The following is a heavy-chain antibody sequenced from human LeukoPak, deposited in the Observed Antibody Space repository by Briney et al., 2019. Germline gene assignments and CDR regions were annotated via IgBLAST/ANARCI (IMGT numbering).Heavy chain of an antibody. CDR1: GYTFTSYD. V-gene: IGHV1-8*01. D-gene: IGHD5-12*01. J-gene: IGHJ5*02. CDR3: AKAGIVATMNADWFDP. CDR2: MNPNSGNT. Sequence: ASVKVSCKASGYTFTSYDINWVRQATGQGLQWMGWMNPNSGNTGYAQKFRGRVTMTRDTSISTAYMELSSLRSEDTAVYYCAKAGIVATMNADWFDPWGQGTLVTVSS.